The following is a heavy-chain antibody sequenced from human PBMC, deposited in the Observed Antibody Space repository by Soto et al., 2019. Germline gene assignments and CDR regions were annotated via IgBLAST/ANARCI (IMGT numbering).Heavy chain of an antibody. Sequence: QITLKESGPTLVKPTQTLTLTCTFSGFSLSTSGVGVGWIRQPPGKALEWLTFIYWADDKRNSPFLKSRLTIPKDPPKTQVVLPMTHMDPLDTATYYCAPLVVAGITSSFDPWGQGPLVTVSS. J-gene: IGHJ5*02. CDR1: GFSLSTSGVG. D-gene: IGHD2-15*01. CDR3: APLVVAGITSSFDP. V-gene: IGHV2-5*02. CDR2: IYWADDK.